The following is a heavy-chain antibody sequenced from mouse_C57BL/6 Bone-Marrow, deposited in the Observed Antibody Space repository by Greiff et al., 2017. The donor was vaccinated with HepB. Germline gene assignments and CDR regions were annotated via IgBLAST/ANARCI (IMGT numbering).Heavy chain of an antibody. D-gene: IGHD2-4*01. CDR1: GYTFTSYW. CDR3: ARDGYYDYDGAWFAY. Sequence: QVHVKQPGAELVKPGASVKLSCKASGYTFTSYWMQWVKQRPGQGLEWIGEIDPSDSYTNYNQKFKGKATLTVDTSSSTAYMQLSSLTSEDSAVYYCARDGYYDYDGAWFAYWGQGTLVTVSA. J-gene: IGHJ3*01. CDR2: IDPSDSYT. V-gene: IGHV1-50*01.